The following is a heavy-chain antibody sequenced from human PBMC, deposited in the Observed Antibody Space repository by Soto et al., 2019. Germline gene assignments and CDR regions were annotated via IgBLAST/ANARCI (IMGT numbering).Heavy chain of an antibody. Sequence: SETLSLPCTVSGGSISSYYWSWIRQPPGKGLEWIGYIYYSGSTNYNPSLKSRVTISVDTSKNQFSLKLSSVTAADTAVYYCARRYGSFFDIWGQGTMVTVS. CDR2: IYYSGST. V-gene: IGHV4-59*08. D-gene: IGHD3-10*01. J-gene: IGHJ3*02. CDR3: ARRYGSFFDI. CDR1: GGSISSYY.